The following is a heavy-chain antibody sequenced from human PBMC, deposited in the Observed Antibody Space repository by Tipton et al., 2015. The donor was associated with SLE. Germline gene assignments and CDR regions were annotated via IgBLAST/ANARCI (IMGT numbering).Heavy chain of an antibody. D-gene: IGHD1-26*01. CDR2: IYNSGNT. Sequence: TLSLTCTVSGGSLSTHYWTWIRQPPGKGLEWIGYIYNSGNTKYNPSLKSRVTISVDTSKNQFSLRLTSVTAADTAVYYCARTLGAIAHTVYDAFDIWGQGKMVTVSS. J-gene: IGHJ3*02. V-gene: IGHV4-59*11. CDR1: GGSLSTHY. CDR3: ARTLGAIAHTVYDAFDI.